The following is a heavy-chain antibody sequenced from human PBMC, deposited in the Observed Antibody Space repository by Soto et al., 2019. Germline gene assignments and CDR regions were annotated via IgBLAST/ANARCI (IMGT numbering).Heavy chain of an antibody. Sequence: GESLKISCKGSGYSFTNYWISWVRQMPGKGLEWMGKIDPSDSYTNYSPSFQGHVTISADKSMNTAHLQWNGLKASDTATYFCVRQAYYDSGTSHLREWGQGTLVIVSS. CDR2: IDPSDSYT. J-gene: IGHJ4*02. CDR3: VRQAYYDSGTSHLRE. CDR1: GYSFTNYW. V-gene: IGHV5-10-1*01. D-gene: IGHD3-10*01.